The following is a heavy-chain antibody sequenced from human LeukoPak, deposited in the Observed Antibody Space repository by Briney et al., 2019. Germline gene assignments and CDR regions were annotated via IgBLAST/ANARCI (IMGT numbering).Heavy chain of an antibody. CDR3: ARTRYSSSWYYFDY. J-gene: IGHJ4*02. D-gene: IGHD6-13*01. CDR2: VHYSGST. V-gene: IGHV4-59*11. CDR1: TGTISGPY. Sequence: PSETLSLTSPVSTGTISGPYWSCIQQPPGNGLESIGNVHYSGSTNYNPSLKSRVTISVDTSKNQFSLKMTPVTAADTTVYYCARTRYSSSWYYFDYWGQGTLVTVSS.